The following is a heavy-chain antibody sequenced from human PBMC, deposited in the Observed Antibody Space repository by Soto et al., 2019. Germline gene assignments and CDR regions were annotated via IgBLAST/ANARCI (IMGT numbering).Heavy chain of an antibody. V-gene: IGHV1-8*02. J-gene: IGHJ6*02. CDR3: ASARQLANYYYYGMDV. D-gene: IGHD6-6*01. CDR2: MNPNSGNT. CDR1: GYTFTSYD. Sequence: ASVKVSCKASGYTFTSYDINWVRQATGQGLEWMGWMNPNSGNTGYAQKFQGRVTMTRNTSISTAYMELSSLRSEDTAVYYCASARQLANYYYYGMDVWGQGTTVTVSS.